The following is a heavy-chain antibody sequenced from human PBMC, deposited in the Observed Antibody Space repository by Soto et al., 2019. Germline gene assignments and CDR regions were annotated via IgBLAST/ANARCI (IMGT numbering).Heavy chain of an antibody. Sequence: SVKVSCKASGFTFTSSAVQWVRQARGQRLEWIGWIVVGSGNTNYAQKFQERVTITRDMSTSTAYMELSSLRSEDTAVYYCAAVPSGVIPYDSSLGDPYYFDYWGQ. CDR1: GFTFTSSA. J-gene: IGHJ4*01. CDR2: IVVGSGNT. CDR3: AAVPSGVIPYDSSLGDPYYFDY. V-gene: IGHV1-58*01. D-gene: IGHD3-22*01.